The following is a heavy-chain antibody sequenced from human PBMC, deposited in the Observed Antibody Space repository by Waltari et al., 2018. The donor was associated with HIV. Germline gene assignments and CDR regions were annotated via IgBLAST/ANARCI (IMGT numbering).Heavy chain of an antibody. V-gene: IGHV3-9*01. Sequence: EVQLVKSGGGLVQPGRSLRLSCAASGFPFEGYAMHWVRQVQGKGLEWVSGISWDSRSMGNGDSVKGRSTMSRDNAKNSLYIQMSSIRAEDTAVYYFARYRKKSFYLYGMDVRGQGTTVIVSS. D-gene: IGHD1-26*01. J-gene: IGHJ6*02. CDR3: ARYRKKSFYLYGMDV. CDR2: ISWDSRSM. CDR1: GFPFEGYA.